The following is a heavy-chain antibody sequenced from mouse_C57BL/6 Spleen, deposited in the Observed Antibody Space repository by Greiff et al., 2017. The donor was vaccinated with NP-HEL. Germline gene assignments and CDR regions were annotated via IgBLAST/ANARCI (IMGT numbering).Heavy chain of an antibody. D-gene: IGHD1-1*01. V-gene: IGHV1-80*01. CDR2: IYPGDGDT. J-gene: IGHJ2*01. CDR1: GYAFSSYW. CDR3: ARVRYGSSLYYFDY. Sequence: QVQLQQSGAELVKPGASVKISCKASGYAFSSYWMNWVKQRPGKGLEWIGQIYPGDGDTNYNGKFKGKATLTADKSSSTAYMQLSSLTSEDSAVYFCARVRYGSSLYYFDYWGQGTTLTVSS.